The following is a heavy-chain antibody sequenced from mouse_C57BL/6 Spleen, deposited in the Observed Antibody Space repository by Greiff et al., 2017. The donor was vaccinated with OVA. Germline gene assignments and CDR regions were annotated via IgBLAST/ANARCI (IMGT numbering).Heavy chain of an antibody. CDR2: IRNKANNHAT. CDR1: GFTFSDAW. V-gene: IGHV6-6*01. J-gene: IGHJ2*01. CDR3: TRVLRSYFDY. Sequence: EVQGVESGGGLVQPGGSMKLSCAASGFTFSDAWMDWVRQSPEKGLEWVAEIRNKANNHATYYAESVKGRFTISRDDSKSSVYLQMNSLRAEDTGIYYCTRVLRSYFDYWGQGTTLTVSS. D-gene: IGHD1-1*01.